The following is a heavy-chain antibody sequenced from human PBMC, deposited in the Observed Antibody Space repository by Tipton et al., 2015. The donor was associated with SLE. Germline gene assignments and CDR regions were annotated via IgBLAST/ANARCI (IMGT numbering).Heavy chain of an antibody. V-gene: IGHV1-18*01. CDR1: GYTFTDFG. CDR2: ISAYNGNT. D-gene: IGHD6-19*01. J-gene: IGHJ4*02. CDR3: AIAVAGTLFFDY. Sequence: QSGAEVKKPGASVTVSCQASGYTFTDFGVTWVRQAPGQGLEWMGWISAYNGNTDYAQKLQGRVTMTTDTSTSTAYMELRSLRSEDTAVYYCAIAVAGTLFFDYWGQGALVTVSS.